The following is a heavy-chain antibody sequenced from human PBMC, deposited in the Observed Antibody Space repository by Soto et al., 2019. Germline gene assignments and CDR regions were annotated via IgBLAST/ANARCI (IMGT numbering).Heavy chain of an antibody. J-gene: IGHJ4*02. Sequence: QVQLVQSGAEVKKPGASVQVSCKTSGHTFTSYDINWVRQAPGQGLEWMGWMNPYNGNTGFEQKFQGRVTMTRNTSISTAYMELSSLTSEDTAVYYCARGPGDLGYFDYWGQGALVTVSS. D-gene: IGHD3-10*01. CDR1: GHTFTSYD. V-gene: IGHV1-8*01. CDR3: ARGPGDLGYFDY. CDR2: MNPYNGNT.